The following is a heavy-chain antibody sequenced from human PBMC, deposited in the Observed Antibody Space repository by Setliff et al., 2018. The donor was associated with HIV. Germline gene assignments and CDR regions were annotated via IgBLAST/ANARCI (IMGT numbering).Heavy chain of an antibody. D-gene: IGHD1-26*01. J-gene: IGHJ6*02. CDR1: GGSISSSSYY. Sequence: PSETLSLTCTVSGGSISSSSYYWGWIRQPPGKGLEWIGYIYYSGSTNYNPSLKSRVTISVDTSKNQFSLKLSSVTDADTAVYYCAKPLTQWGVSPYHYAVDVWGQGTTVTVSS. V-gene: IGHV4-61*05. CDR3: AKPLTQWGVSPYHYAVDV. CDR2: IYYSGST.